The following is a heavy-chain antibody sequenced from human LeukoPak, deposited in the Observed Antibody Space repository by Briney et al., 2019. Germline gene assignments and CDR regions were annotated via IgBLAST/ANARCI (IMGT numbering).Heavy chain of an antibody. D-gene: IGHD2-21*01. J-gene: IGHJ4*02. CDR1: GGSITSSSYY. CDR3: ASYWGAGDVTYYFDY. CDR2: IYYSGST. V-gene: IGHV4-39*01. Sequence: SETLSLTCTVSGGSITSSSYYWGWTRQSPGKGLEWIGDIYYSGSTYYNPSLKSRVTISVDTSKNQFSLKLNSVTAADTAVYYCASYWGAGDVTYYFDYWGKGTLVTVSS.